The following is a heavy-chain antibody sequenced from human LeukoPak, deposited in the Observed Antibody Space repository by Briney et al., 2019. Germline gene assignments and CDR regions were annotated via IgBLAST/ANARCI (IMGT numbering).Heavy chain of an antibody. D-gene: IGHD3-10*01. CDR3: ARGRRSTMVRGVNPLYYYYYYMDV. V-gene: IGHV1-8*01. CDR2: MNPNSGNT. CDR1: GYTFTSYD. Sequence: GASVKVSCKASGYTFTSYDINWVRQATGQGLEWRGWMNPNSGNTGYAQKFQGRVTMTRNTSISTAYMELSSLRSEDTAVYYCARGRRSTMVRGVNPLYYYYYYMDVWGKGTTVTISS. J-gene: IGHJ6*03.